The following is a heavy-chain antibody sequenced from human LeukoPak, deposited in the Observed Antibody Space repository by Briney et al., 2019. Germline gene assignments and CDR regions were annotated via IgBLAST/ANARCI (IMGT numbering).Heavy chain of an antibody. CDR1: GFTFSSYW. J-gene: IGHJ4*02. D-gene: IGHD3-22*01. Sequence: GGSLRLSCAASGFTFSSYWMHWVRQSPGKGLVWLSRINSDGSDTAYADSVKGRFTISRDNSKNTLYLQMNSLRAEDTAVYYCAKDHRDYYDSSGYYYGFDYWGQGTLVTVSS. CDR2: INSDGSDT. V-gene: IGHV3-74*01. CDR3: AKDHRDYYDSSGYYYGFDY.